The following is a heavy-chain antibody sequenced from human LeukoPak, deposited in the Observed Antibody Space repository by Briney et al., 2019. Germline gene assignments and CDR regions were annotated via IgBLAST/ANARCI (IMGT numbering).Heavy chain of an antibody. Sequence: SETLSLTCTVSGGSISSYYWSWIRQPPGKGLEGIGYIYYSGSTNYNPSLKSRVTISVDTSKNQFSLKLSSVTAADTAVYYCARSRRGSGWYYYWGQGTLVTVSS. V-gene: IGHV4-59*08. CDR3: ARSRRGSGWYYY. CDR2: IYYSGST. D-gene: IGHD6-19*01. J-gene: IGHJ4*02. CDR1: GGSISSYY.